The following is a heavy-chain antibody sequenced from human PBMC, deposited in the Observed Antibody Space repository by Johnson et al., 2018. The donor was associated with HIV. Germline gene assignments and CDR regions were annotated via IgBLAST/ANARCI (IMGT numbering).Heavy chain of an antibody. Sequence: VQLVESGGGLVQPGRSLRLSCTASGFTFGDYAMSWVRQAPGKGLEWVAVISYDGSNKYYADSVKGRFTISRDNSKNTLYLQMNSLRAEDTAVYYCARDLAGHNAFDIWGQGTMVTVSS. J-gene: IGHJ3*02. V-gene: IGHV3-30*14. CDR1: GFTFGDYA. D-gene: IGHD6-19*01. CDR2: ISYDGSNK. CDR3: ARDLAGHNAFDI.